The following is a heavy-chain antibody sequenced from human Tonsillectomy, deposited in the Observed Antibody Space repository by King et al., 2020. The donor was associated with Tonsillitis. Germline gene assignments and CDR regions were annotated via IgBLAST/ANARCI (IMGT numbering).Heavy chain of an antibody. Sequence: VQLVQSGGEVKKPGASVRVSCRASGFTYTNYGVSWVRQAPGQGLEWMGWLGSNIGDTNYAQKFQGRVTMTTVKSTSTAYMVLRNLRSAETALYFCRVGVDAFDPWGQGKMITVSS. J-gene: IGHJ3*01. V-gene: IGHV1-18*04. CDR1: GFTYTNYG. D-gene: IGHD1-26*01. CDR3: RVGVDAFDP. CDR2: LGSNIGDT.